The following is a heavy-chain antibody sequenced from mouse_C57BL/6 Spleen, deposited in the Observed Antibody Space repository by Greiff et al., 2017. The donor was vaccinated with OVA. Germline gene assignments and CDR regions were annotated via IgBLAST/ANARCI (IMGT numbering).Heavy chain of an antibody. V-gene: IGHV5-17*01. CDR2: ISSGSSTI. D-gene: IGHD2-3*01. CDR3: ARGGMAKGY. Sequence: EVQLQQSGGGLVKPGGSLKLSCAASGFTFSDYGMHWVRQAPEKGLEWVAYISSGSSTIYYADTVKGRFTISRDNAKNTLFLQMTSLRSEDTAMYYCARGGMAKGYWGQGTTLTVSS. J-gene: IGHJ2*01. CDR1: GFTFSDYG.